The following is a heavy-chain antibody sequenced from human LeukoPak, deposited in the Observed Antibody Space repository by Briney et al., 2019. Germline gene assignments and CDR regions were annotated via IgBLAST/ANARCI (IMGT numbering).Heavy chain of an antibody. CDR1: GFSLSTSGMC. CDR3: ARTQYYYDSSGYYLFDY. Sequence: SGPALVKPTQTLTLTCTFSGFSLSTSGMCVSWIRRPPGKALEWLARIDWDDDKYYSTSLKTRLTISKDTSKNQVVLTMTNMDPVDTATYYCARTQYYYDSSGYYLFDYWGQGTLVTVSS. CDR2: IDWDDDK. D-gene: IGHD3-22*01. V-gene: IGHV2-70*11. J-gene: IGHJ4*02.